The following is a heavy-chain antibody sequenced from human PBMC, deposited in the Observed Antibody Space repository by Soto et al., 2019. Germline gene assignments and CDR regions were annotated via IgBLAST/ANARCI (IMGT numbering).Heavy chain of an antibody. CDR3: ARLRTTVVTRYYYGMDV. CDR1: GYTFTSYG. CDR2: ISAYNGNT. Sequence: ASVKVSCKASGYTFTSYGISWVRQAPGQGLEWMGWISAYNGNTNYAQKLQGRVTMTTDTSTSTAYMELRSLRSDDTAVYYCARLRTTVVTRYYYGMDVWGQGTTVTVSS. J-gene: IGHJ6*02. V-gene: IGHV1-18*04. D-gene: IGHD4-17*01.